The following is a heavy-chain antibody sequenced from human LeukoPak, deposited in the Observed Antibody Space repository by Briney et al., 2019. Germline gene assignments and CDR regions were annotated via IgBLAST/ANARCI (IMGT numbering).Heavy chain of an antibody. V-gene: IGHV1-24*01. J-gene: IGHJ6*03. CDR1: GFTLADLS. CDR2: FDRKNGDT. D-gene: IGHD2-2*01. Sequence: ASAKVSCKVSGFTLADLSMHWVRQAPGKGLEWVGGFDRKNGDTIYAQRFRGGVTLTEDPSTGTAYMDLSSLSADDTAVYYCATGVFCATTTCPGYQHFYYFMDLWGKGTTVTVSS. CDR3: ATGVFCATTTCPGYQHFYYFMDL.